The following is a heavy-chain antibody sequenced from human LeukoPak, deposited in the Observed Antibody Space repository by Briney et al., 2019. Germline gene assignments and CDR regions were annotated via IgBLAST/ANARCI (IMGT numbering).Heavy chain of an antibody. CDR3: ARDRVRPENIVVEPAATRDADQLILGMDV. Sequence: ASVKVSCKASGYTFTGYYIHWVRQAPGQGLEWMGWINPNSGGTNFAQKFQGRVTMTRDTSISTAYMELSRLRSDDTAVYYCARDRVRPENIVVEPAATRDADQLILGMDVWGQGTAVTVS. D-gene: IGHD2-15*01. V-gene: IGHV1-2*02. CDR2: INPNSGGT. J-gene: IGHJ6*02. CDR1: GYTFTGYY.